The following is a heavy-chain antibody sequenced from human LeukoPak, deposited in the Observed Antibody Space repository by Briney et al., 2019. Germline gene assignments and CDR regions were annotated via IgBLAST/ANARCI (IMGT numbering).Heavy chain of an antibody. CDR3: ARAKELLN. J-gene: IGHJ4*02. V-gene: IGHV3-7*01. Sequence: GGSLKLSCAPSGLTFSSYWMSWVRQAPGKGLEWVANIKQDGSEKYYVDSVKGRFTISRDNAKNSLYLQMNSLRAEDTAVYYCARAKELLNWGQGTLVTVSS. CDR2: IKQDGSEK. D-gene: IGHD1-26*01. CDR1: GLTFSSYW.